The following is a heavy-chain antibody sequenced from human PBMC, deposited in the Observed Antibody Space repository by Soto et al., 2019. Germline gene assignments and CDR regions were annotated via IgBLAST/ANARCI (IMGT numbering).Heavy chain of an antibody. CDR2: IYHSGST. J-gene: IGHJ4*02. CDR1: GYSISSGYY. Sequence: SETLSLTCAVSGYSISSGYYWGWIRQPPGKGLEWIGSIYHSGSTYYNPSLKSRVTISVDTSKNQFSLKLSSVTAADTAVYYCARDSRDGYYDFWSGYFSFDGWRIDYRGQGTLVTVSS. CDR3: ARDSRDGYYDFWSGYFSFDGWRIDY. D-gene: IGHD3-3*01. V-gene: IGHV4-38-2*02.